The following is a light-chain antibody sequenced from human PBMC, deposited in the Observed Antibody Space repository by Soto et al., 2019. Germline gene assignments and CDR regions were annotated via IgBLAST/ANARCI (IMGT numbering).Light chain of an antibody. J-gene: IGKJ1*01. CDR1: QTVRNNY. Sequence: EFVLTQSPGTLSLSPGERATPSCRASQTVRNNYLAWYQQKPGQAPRLLIYDASSRATGIPDRFSGGGSGTDFTLTISRLEPEDFATYYCQQSYTSPWTFGQGTKVDIK. V-gene: IGKV3D-20*02. CDR3: QQSYTSPWT. CDR2: DAS.